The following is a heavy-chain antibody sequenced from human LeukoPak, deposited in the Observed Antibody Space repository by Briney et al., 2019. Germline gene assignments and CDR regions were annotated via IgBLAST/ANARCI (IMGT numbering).Heavy chain of an antibody. Sequence: GGSLRLSCAASGFTFSTYWMSWVRLAPGKGLEWVANIKQDGSEKYYVDSVKGRFAVSRDNATNSLSLQMNILRVEDTAVYYCARGVSWTFDNWGRGALVTVSS. J-gene: IGHJ4*02. D-gene: IGHD6-13*01. CDR3: ARGVSWTFDN. CDR2: IKQDGSEK. V-gene: IGHV3-7*04. CDR1: GFTFSTYW.